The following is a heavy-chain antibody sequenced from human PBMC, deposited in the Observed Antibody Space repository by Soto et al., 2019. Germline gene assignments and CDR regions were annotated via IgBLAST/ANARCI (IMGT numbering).Heavy chain of an antibody. J-gene: IGHJ1*01. V-gene: IGHV3-23*01. CDR1: GFTFSGYA. Sequence: GGSLRLSCAASGFTFSGYAMSWVRQDPGKGLEWVSSISTGGGTTYYADSVRGRFAISRDNSRTTLYLEMNSLRAEDTAVYYCAKGPDSSGYYPECFQHWGQGALVTVSS. CDR2: ISTGGGTT. CDR3: AKGPDSSGYYPECFQH. D-gene: IGHD3-22*01.